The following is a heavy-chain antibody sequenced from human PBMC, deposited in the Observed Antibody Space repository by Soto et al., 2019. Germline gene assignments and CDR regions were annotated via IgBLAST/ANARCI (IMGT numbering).Heavy chain of an antibody. D-gene: IGHD6-19*01. CDR3: ARSSSAWFADS. V-gene: IGHV1-69*12. CDR1: GDTFSTDA. Sequence: QVQLVQSGPEVKRPGSSVKVSCKSSGDTFSTDAISWVRQAPGEGLEWMGGIIPITETPNYLQRFQGRVTIPADESTSTSYMELTSLRSEDAAMYFCARSSSAWFADSWGQGTLVTVSS. CDR2: IIPITETP. J-gene: IGHJ5*02.